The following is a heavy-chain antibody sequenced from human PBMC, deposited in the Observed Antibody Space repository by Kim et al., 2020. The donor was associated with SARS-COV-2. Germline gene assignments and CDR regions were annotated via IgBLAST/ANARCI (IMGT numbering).Heavy chain of an antibody. CDR3: ARGSPMVRGVIGVDY. J-gene: IGHJ4*02. D-gene: IGHD3-10*01. Sequence: QKLQGRVTMTTDTSTSTAYMELRSLRSDDTAVYYCARGSPMVRGVIGVDYWGQGTLVTVSS. V-gene: IGHV1-18*01.